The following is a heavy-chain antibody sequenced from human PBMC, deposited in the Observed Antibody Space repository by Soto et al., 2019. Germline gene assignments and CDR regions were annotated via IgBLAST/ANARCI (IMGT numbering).Heavy chain of an antibody. J-gene: IGHJ5*02. V-gene: IGHV4-39*01. Sequence: SETLSLTCTVSGGSISSSSYYWGWIRQPPGKGLEWIGSIYYSGSTYYNPSLKSRVTISVDTSKNQFSLKLSSVTAADTAVYYCARLSSVGWFDPWGQGTLVTVSS. D-gene: IGHD3-3*01. CDR2: IYYSGST. CDR3: ARLSSVGWFDP. CDR1: GGSISSSSYY.